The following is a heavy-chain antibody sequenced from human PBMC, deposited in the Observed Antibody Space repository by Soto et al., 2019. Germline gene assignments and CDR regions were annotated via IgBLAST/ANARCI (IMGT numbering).Heavy chain of an antibody. V-gene: IGHV1-18*01. Sequence: ASVKVSCKASGYTFTSYGISWVRQAPGQGLEWMGWISAYNGNTNYAQKLQGRVTMTTDTSTSTAYMELGSLRSDDTAVYYCARDRRGRGTRFIAAAGMGGLNYYYYYGMDVWGQGTTVTVSS. CDR1: GYTFTSYG. J-gene: IGHJ6*02. D-gene: IGHD6-13*01. CDR3: ARDRRGRGTRFIAAAGMGGLNYYYYYGMDV. CDR2: ISAYNGNT.